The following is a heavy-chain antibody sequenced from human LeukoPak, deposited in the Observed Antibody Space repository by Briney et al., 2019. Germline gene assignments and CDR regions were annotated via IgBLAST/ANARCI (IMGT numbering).Heavy chain of an antibody. V-gene: IGHV1-46*01. CDR2: INPSGGST. J-gene: IGHJ5*02. CDR1: GYTFTSYY. D-gene: IGHD3-22*01. Sequence: ASVKVSCKASGYTFTSYYMHWVRQAPGQGLEWMGIINPSGGSTSYAQKFQGRVTMTRDTSTSTVYMELRSLRSDDTAVYYCAKSLAFDSSGPLTAWGQGTLVTVSA. CDR3: AKSLAFDSSGPLTA.